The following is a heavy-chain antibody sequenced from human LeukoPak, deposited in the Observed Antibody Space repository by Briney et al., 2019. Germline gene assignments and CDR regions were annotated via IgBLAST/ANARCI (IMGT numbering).Heavy chain of an antibody. CDR3: AITSIAAAARQGF. CDR1: GFTFSTYA. CDR2: ISGTGGST. Sequence: PGGSLRLPCAASGFTFSTYAMSWVRQAPGKGLEWVSAISGTGGSTYYTDSVKGRFTISRDNSKNTLYLQMNSLRAEDTALYYCAITSIAAAARQGFWGQGTLVTVSS. J-gene: IGHJ4*02. V-gene: IGHV3-23*01. D-gene: IGHD6-13*01.